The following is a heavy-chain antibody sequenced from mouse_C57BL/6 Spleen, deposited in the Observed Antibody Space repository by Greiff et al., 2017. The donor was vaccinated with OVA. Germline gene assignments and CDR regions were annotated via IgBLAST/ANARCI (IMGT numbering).Heavy chain of an antibody. D-gene: IGHD1-1*01. CDR1: GYAFTNYL. CDR2: INPGSGGT. V-gene: IGHV1-54*01. Sequence: LVESGAELVRPGTSVKVSCKASGYAFTNYLIEWVKQRPGQGLAWIGVINPGSGGTNYNEKFKGKATLTVDKSSSTAYMQLSSLTSEDSAVYFSAKQSDYGGSSYCYIDVWGTGTPVTVSS. J-gene: IGHJ1*03. CDR3: AKQSDYGGSSYCYIDV.